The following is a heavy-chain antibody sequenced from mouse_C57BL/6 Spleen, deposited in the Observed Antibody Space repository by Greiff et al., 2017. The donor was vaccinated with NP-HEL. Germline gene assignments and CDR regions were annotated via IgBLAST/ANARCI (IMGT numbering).Heavy chain of an antibody. CDR1: GFTFSSYA. V-gene: IGHV5-4*01. CDR3: ARDGYYGSSLYYFDY. D-gene: IGHD1-1*01. CDR2: ISDGGSYT. J-gene: IGHJ2*01. Sequence: EVKLMESGGGLVKPGGSLKLSCAASGFTFSSYAMSWVRQTPEKRLEWVATISDGGSYTYYPDNVKGRFTISRDNAKNTLYLQMSHLKSEDTAMYYCARDGYYGSSLYYFDYWGQGTTLTVSS.